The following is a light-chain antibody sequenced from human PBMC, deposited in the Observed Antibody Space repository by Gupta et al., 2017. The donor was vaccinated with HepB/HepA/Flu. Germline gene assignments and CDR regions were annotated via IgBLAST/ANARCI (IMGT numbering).Light chain of an antibody. V-gene: IGLV2-11*01. CDR2: DVT. J-gene: IGLJ1*01. CDR3: CSDAGTDTYV. CDR1: SSDVGAYNH. Sequence: QSALTQPLSVSGSPGQSVTISCPGTSSDVGAYNHVSWYQHHPGKAPTLLIYDVTQWPSGATVRVSGSKSGNTASLTISGLQAEEEADYYCCSDAGTDTYVFGTGTKVTVL.